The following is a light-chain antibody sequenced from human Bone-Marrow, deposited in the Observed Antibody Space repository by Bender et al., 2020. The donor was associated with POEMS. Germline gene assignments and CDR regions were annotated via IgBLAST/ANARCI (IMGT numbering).Light chain of an antibody. CDR2: DDR. CDR1: KIGSKS. V-gene: IGLV3-21*01. Sequence: SYALTQPPSVSVAPGKTASITCGGDKIGSKSVHWYKQEPGLAPIMVIFDDRDRPSGIPDRISASSSGTTVTLTISGAQLEDEADYYCFFVTDNIGVFGGGTKLTVL. J-gene: IGLJ3*02. CDR3: FFVTDNIGV.